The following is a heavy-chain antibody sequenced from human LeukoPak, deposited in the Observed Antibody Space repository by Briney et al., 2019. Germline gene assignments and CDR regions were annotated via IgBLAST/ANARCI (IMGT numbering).Heavy chain of an antibody. Sequence: KTGGSLRLSCAASGFTFSNAWMNWVRQAPGKGLEWVSSISSSSSYIYYADSVKGRFTISRDNAKNSLYLQMNSLRAEDTAVYYCASARGSGRYRGQGTLVTVSS. CDR2: ISSSSSYI. V-gene: IGHV3-21*01. CDR1: GFTFSNAW. CDR3: ASARGSGRY. D-gene: IGHD6-19*01. J-gene: IGHJ4*02.